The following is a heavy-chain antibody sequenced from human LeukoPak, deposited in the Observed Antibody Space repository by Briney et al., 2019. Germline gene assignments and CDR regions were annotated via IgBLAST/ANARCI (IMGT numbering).Heavy chain of an antibody. D-gene: IGHD3-10*01. V-gene: IGHV1-58*01. CDR2: IVVGSGNT. J-gene: IGHJ3*02. CDR3: AAVPNANAWYGDDAFDI. CDR1: EFTFTTSA. Sequence: ASVKVSGEASEFTFTTSAVQWVRQARGQRLEWIGRIVVGSGNTDHAQKFQGRLTITRDISTSTAYMELSSLTSDDTAVYYCAAVPNANAWYGDDAFDIWGQGTMVTVSS.